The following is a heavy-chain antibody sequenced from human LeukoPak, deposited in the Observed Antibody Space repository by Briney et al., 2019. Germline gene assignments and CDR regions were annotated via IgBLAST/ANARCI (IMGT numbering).Heavy chain of an antibody. CDR1: GFTLSTYS. CDR3: ARTIEMDTISYFDY. J-gene: IGHJ4*02. Sequence: PGGSLRLSCAASGFTLSTYSMNWVRQAPGKGLEWVSYISSSDSTIYYADSVKGRFTISRDNAKNSLYLQMNSLRAGDTAVYYCARTIEMDTISYFDYWGQGTLVTVSS. V-gene: IGHV3-48*04. CDR2: ISSSDSTI. D-gene: IGHD5-24*01.